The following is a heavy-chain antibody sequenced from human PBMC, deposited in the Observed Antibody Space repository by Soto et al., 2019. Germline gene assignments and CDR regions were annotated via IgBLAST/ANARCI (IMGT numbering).Heavy chain of an antibody. V-gene: IGHV3-73*01. CDR1: GFTFSGSA. CDR3: TTDSYSTIIIVRFGY. D-gene: IGHD3-22*01. Sequence: PGGSLRLSCAASGFTFSGSAMHWVRQASGKGLEWVGRIRSKANSYTTAYAASVKGRFAISRDDSKNTVYLQMNSLKIEDTAVYYCTTDSYSTIIIVRFGYWGHGTLVTVSS. J-gene: IGHJ4*01. CDR2: IRSKANSYTT.